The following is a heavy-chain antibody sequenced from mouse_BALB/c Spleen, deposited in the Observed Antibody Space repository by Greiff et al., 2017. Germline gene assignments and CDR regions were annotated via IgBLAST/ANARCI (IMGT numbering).Heavy chain of an antibody. D-gene: IGHD4-1*01. CDR1: GFNIKDYY. J-gene: IGHJ2*01. Sequence: EVQLHQSGAELVRPGALVKLSCKASGFNIKDYYMHWVKQRPEQGLEWIGWIDPENGNTIYDPKFQGKASITADTSSNTAYLQLSSLTSEDTAVYYCASWDYFDYWGQGTTLTVSS. CDR3: ASWDYFDY. V-gene: IGHV14-1*02. CDR2: IDPENGNT.